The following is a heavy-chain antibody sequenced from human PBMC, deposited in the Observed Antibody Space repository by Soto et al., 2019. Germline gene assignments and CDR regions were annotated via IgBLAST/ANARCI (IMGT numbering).Heavy chain of an antibody. V-gene: IGHV4-39*01. CDR3: ARHKTIWTSDFYYLDV. Sequence: SETLSLTCTVSGGSISSSSYYWGWIRQPPGKGLEWIGSIYYSGRTYYNTSIKSRVTISVGTSKNQFSLKLSSVTAADTVVYYCARHKTIWTSDFYYLDVWGKGTTVTVSS. CDR2: IYYSGRT. J-gene: IGHJ6*03. CDR1: GGSISSSSYY. D-gene: IGHD2-2*01.